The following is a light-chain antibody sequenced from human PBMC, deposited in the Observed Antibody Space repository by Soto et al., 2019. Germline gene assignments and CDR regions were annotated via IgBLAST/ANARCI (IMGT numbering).Light chain of an antibody. Sequence: QSVLTQPPSASGTPGQRVTISCSGSSSNIGSNTVDWYQQLPATAPKLLIYRNNQRPSGVPERFSGSKSGTSASLAISGLQSEDEADYYCAAWDDNLNGVVFGGGTKLTVL. CDR1: SSNIGSNT. J-gene: IGLJ3*02. CDR2: RNN. V-gene: IGLV1-44*01. CDR3: AAWDDNLNGVV.